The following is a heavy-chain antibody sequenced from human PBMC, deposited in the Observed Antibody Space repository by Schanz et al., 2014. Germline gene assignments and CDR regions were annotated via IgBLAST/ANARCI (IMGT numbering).Heavy chain of an antibody. CDR2: VSYDGSDE. V-gene: IGHV3-30*04. D-gene: IGHD1-26*01. Sequence: QVQLVESGGGVVQPGRSLRLSCAASGFSLDSYAMHWVRQAPGKRLEWVAVVSYDGSDEYHAVSVKGRFTTSRDNSKNTMYLQMNSLRAEDTAVYYCVKDLQRELLRDDHYYGMDVWGQGTTVTVSS. CDR3: VKDLQRELLRDDHYYGMDV. CDR1: GFSLDSYA. J-gene: IGHJ6*02.